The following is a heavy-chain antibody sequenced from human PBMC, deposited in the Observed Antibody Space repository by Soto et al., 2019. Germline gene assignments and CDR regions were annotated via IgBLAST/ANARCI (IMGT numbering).Heavy chain of an antibody. CDR3: ARDNWNGAYYGLDV. CDR2: MSGSGARI. Sequence: EVQLLESGGGLVQSGESLTLSCVASQFTFNIDAMTWVRQAPGKGLEWVSSMSGSGARIYYADSVKGRFTISRDNSKKTLYVQMTSLRAEDTAVYWCARDNWNGAYYGLDVWGQGTTVTVS. J-gene: IGHJ6*02. D-gene: IGHD1-20*01. CDR1: QFTFNIDA. V-gene: IGHV3-23*01.